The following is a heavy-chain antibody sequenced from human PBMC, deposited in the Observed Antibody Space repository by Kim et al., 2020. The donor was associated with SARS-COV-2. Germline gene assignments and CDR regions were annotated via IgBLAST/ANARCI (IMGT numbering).Heavy chain of an antibody. Sequence: SQTLSLTCAISGDSVSSKDAAWNWIRQSPSRGLEWLGRTYYRSKWYNEYAASVKSRIRINPDTSKNQFSLQLSSVTPEDTAVYYCTRGINMAGIYCFDPWGQGTLVTVSS. CDR1: GDSVSSKDAA. V-gene: IGHV6-1*01. CDR2: TYYRSKWYN. CDR3: TRGINMAGIYCFDP. J-gene: IGHJ5*02. D-gene: IGHD6-19*01.